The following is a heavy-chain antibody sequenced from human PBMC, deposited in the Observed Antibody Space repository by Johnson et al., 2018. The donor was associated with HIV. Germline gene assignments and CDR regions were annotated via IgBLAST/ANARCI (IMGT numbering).Heavy chain of an antibody. CDR3: ARGRSGILILDDAFDI. D-gene: IGHD1-14*01. CDR1: GFTFSDYW. J-gene: IGHJ3*02. Sequence: VRLVESGGGLVQPGGSLRLSCAASGFTFSDYWMSWVRQAPGMGLEWVSVIYTGGNTYYANSVKDRFTISRDISKNTLYLEMNIMRAEDTAVYYCARGRSGILILDDAFDIWGQGTMVTVSS. V-gene: IGHV3-66*01. CDR2: IYTGGNT.